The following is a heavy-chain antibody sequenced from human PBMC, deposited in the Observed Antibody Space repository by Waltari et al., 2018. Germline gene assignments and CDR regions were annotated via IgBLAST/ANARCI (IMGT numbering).Heavy chain of an antibody. CDR2: IYSGGST. D-gene: IGHD6-13*01. V-gene: IGHV3-23*03. J-gene: IGHJ4*02. Sequence: EVQLLESGGGLVQPGGSLRLSCAASGFTFSSYAMSWVRQAPGKGLEWVSVIYSGGSTYYADSVKGRFTISSDNSKNTLYLQMNSLRAEDTAVYYCAKTVAAAGKDYWGQGTLFTVSS. CDR1: GFTFSSYA. CDR3: AKTVAAAGKDY.